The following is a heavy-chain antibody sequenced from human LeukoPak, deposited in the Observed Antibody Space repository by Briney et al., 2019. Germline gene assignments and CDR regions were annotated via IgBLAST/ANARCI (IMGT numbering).Heavy chain of an antibody. D-gene: IGHD3-10*01. J-gene: IGHJ4*02. CDR1: GGSISSYY. V-gene: IGHV4-59*01. CDR3: ATDGSGSYYNV. Sequence: PSETLSLTCTVSGGSISSYYWSWIRQPPGKGLEWIGYIYYSGSTNYNPSLKSRVTISVDTSKNQFSLKLSSVTAADTAVYYCATDGSGSYYNVWGQGTLVTVSS. CDR2: IYYSGST.